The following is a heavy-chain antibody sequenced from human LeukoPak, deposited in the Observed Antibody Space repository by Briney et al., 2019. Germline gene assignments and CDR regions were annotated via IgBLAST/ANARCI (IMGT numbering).Heavy chain of an antibody. Sequence: GGSLRLSCAASGFTFSDFYISWVRESPGEGLEWVASINQDGTGKYYVASVKGRFTISRDNSKNTLYLQMDSLRAEGTAVYYCAKTPLGYCSNGICYTGLLGWFDPWGQGTLVTVSS. CDR1: GFTFSDFY. CDR3: AKTPLGYCSNGICYTGLLGWFDP. J-gene: IGHJ5*02. V-gene: IGHV3-7*03. CDR2: INQDGTGK. D-gene: IGHD2-8*01.